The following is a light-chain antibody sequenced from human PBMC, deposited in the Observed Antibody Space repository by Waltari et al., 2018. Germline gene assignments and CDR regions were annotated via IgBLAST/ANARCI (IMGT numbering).Light chain of an antibody. J-gene: IGKJ2*01. CDR1: QRSSSN. Sequence: EIVMTQSPATLSWSPGARATLSCRASQRSSSNLAWYQQKPGQAPRLLIYAASTRATGIPARFSGSGSGTEFTLTISSLQPEDFAIYYCQQYNNWPLAFGQGTKLEVK. CDR2: AAS. V-gene: IGKV3-15*01. CDR3: QQYNNWPLA.